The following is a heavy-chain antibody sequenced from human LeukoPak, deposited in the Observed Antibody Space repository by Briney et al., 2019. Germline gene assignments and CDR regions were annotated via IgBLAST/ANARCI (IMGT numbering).Heavy chain of an antibody. V-gene: IGHV1-69*04. CDR3: ARVSTTGTTIDY. D-gene: IGHD1-1*01. J-gene: IGHJ4*02. Sequence: SVKVSCKASGGTFSSYAISWVRQAPGQGLEWMGRIIPILGTANYAQKFQGRVTITADKSTSTAYMELSSLRSEDTAVYYCARVSTTGTTIDYWGQGTLVTVSS. CDR2: IIPILGTA. CDR1: GGTFSSYA.